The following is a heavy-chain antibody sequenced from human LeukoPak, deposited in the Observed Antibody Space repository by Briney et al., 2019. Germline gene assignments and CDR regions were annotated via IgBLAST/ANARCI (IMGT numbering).Heavy chain of an antibody. V-gene: IGHV3-48*02. CDR3: ARDYDTTGRGFDI. D-gene: IGHD3-22*01. CDR2: ISSRSNII. Sequence: PGGSLRLSCAASGFTFSIYSVNWVRQAPGKGLSWVSYISSRSNIIHYADSVKGRFTISRDNAKNSLSLQMNSLRDEDTAVFYCARDYDTTGRGFDIWGQGTMVTVSS. J-gene: IGHJ3*02. CDR1: GFTFSIYS.